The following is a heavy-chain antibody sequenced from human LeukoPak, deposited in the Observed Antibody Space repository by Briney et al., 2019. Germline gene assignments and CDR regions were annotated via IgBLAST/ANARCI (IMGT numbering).Heavy chain of an antibody. CDR2: INSDGSSI. J-gene: IGHJ4*02. D-gene: IGHD5-24*01. Sequence: GGSLRLSCAASGFTFSSHWMHWVRQAPGKGLVWVSRINSDGSSISYADSVKGRFTISRDNAKNTLYLQMNSLRAEDTAIYYCTRVGYIDEGIDYWGQGTLVTVSS. V-gene: IGHV3-74*01. CDR1: GFTFSSHW. CDR3: TRVGYIDEGIDY.